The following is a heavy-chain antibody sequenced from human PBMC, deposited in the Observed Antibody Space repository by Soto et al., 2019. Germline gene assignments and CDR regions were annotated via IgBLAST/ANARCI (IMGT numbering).Heavy chain of an antibody. J-gene: IGHJ6*01. CDR3: ARDDSPHGYSSGWVHYYYGMEV. CDR2: ISAHNAKT. Sequence: ASVKVSCKASGYTFTSYGISGVRPAPGQGRKWMGWISAHNAKTTYGQKLQGRVTMRTDTSTSTASLEMRSMRSDHTAVYYCARDDSPHGYSSGWVHYYYGMEVWRQGTTGTVSS. V-gene: IGHV1-18*01. CDR1: GYTFTSYG. D-gene: IGHD6-19*01.